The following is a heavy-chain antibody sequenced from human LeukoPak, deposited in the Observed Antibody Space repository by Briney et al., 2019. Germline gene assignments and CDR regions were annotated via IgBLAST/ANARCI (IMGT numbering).Heavy chain of an antibody. CDR2: IYPGDSDT. V-gene: IGHV5-51*01. Sequence: GESLKISCKGSGYSFTSYWIGWVRQMPGKGLEWVGIIYPGDSDTRYSPSFQGQVTISADKSISTAYLQWSSLKASDTAMYYCASHSEYYYDSSGYYQAFDYWGQGTLVTVSS. J-gene: IGHJ4*02. CDR1: GYSFTSYW. CDR3: ASHSEYYYDSSGYYQAFDY. D-gene: IGHD3-22*01.